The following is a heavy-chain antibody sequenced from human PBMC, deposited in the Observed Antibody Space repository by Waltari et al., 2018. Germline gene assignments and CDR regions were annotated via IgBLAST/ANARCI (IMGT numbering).Heavy chain of an antibody. D-gene: IGHD6-13*01. J-gene: IGHJ6*02. Sequence: EEQLVESGGGLMQPGESLRVPCAVPGFTFSRYWMHWVRQAPGKGLVWVARINSDGSDTSYADSVKGRFTISRDNAKNTVYLQMKSLRAEDTAVYYCARVARKTYSSPVPGRDYYYGMDVWGLGTTVTVSS. V-gene: IGHV3-74*01. CDR3: ARVARKTYSSPVPGRDYYYGMDV. CDR2: INSDGSDT. CDR1: GFTFSRYW.